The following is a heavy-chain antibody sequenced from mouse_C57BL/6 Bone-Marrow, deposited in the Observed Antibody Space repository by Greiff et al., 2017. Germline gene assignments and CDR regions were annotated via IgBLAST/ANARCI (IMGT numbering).Heavy chain of an antibody. V-gene: IGHV1-9*01. J-gene: IGHJ3*01. CDR3: ARWGLRNWFAY. CDR1: GYTFTGYW. Sequence: QVQLQQSGAELMKPGASVKLSCKATGYTFTGYWIEWVKQRPGHGLEWIGEILPGSGSTNYNEKFKGKATFTADTSSNTAYMRLSSLTTEDSAIYYCARWGLRNWFAYWGQGTLVTVSA. CDR2: ILPGSGST. D-gene: IGHD2-13*01.